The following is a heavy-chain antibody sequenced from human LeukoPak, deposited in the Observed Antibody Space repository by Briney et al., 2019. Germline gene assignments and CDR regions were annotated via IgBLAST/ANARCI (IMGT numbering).Heavy chain of an antibody. CDR1: GYTFTSYG. CDR3: ARGYYGDYRAHFDY. CDR2: ISAYNGNI. V-gene: IGHV1-18*01. J-gene: IGHJ4*02. D-gene: IGHD4-17*01. Sequence: VASVKVSCKASGYTFTSYGISWVRQAPGQGLEWMGWISAYNGNINYAQKLQGRVTMTTDTSTSTAYMELRSLRSDDTAVYYCARGYYGDYRAHFDYWGQGTLVTVSS.